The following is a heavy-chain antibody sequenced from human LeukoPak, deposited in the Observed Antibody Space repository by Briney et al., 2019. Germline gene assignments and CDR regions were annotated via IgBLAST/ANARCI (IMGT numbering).Heavy chain of an antibody. CDR1: GGSISGYY. CDR3: ARSDYGGLFDY. J-gene: IGHJ4*02. D-gene: IGHD4-23*01. CDR2: INHSGST. V-gene: IGHV4-34*01. Sequence: PSETLSLTCAVYGGSISGYYWSWIRQPPGKGLEWIGEINHSGSTNYNPSLKSRVTISVDTSKNQFSLKLSSVTAADTAVYYCARSDYGGLFDYWGQGTLVTVSS.